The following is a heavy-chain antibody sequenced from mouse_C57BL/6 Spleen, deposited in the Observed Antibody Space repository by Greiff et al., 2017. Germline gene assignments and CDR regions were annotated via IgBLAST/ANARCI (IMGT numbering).Heavy chain of an antibody. J-gene: IGHJ3*01. CDR3: ERHEDDDGYYVFAY. V-gene: IGHV5-6*01. D-gene: IGHD2-3*01. Sequence: DVQLVESGGDLVKPGGSLKLSCAASGFTFSSYGMSWVRQTPDKRLEWVATISSGGSYTYYPASVKGRFTISRDNAKNTLYLRMSSLKSEDTAMYYCERHEDDDGYYVFAYWGQGTLVTVSA. CDR1: GFTFSSYG. CDR2: ISSGGSYT.